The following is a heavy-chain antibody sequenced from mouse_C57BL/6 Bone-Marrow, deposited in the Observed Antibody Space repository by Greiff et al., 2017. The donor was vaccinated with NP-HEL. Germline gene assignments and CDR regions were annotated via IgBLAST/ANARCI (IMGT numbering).Heavy chain of an antibody. V-gene: IGHV1-80*01. CDR2: IYPGEGDT. J-gene: IGHJ4*01. CDR1: GYAFSSSW. Sequence: QVQLQQSGAELVKPGASVKISCKASGYAFSSSWMTWVKERPGKGLEWIGRIYPGEGDTKYNGKFKGKATLTADKSSSTAYMQVSSLTSEDSAVYFCARGDYGSSRFGYAMDYWGQGTSVTVSS. D-gene: IGHD1-1*01. CDR3: ARGDYGSSRFGYAMDY.